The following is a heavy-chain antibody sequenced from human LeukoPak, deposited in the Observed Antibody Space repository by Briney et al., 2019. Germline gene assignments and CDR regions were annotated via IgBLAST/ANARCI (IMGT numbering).Heavy chain of an antibody. CDR3: AKGRSVTTSCFDY. CDR2: ISGSGGST. CDR1: GFTFNSYA. J-gene: IGHJ4*02. Sequence: PGGSLRLSCAASGFTFNSYAMSWARQAPGKGLEWVSGISGSGGSTYYADSVKGRFTISRDNSKNTLYLQMNSLRAEDTAVYYCAKGRSVTTSCFDYWGQGTLVTVSS. D-gene: IGHD4-17*01. V-gene: IGHV3-23*01.